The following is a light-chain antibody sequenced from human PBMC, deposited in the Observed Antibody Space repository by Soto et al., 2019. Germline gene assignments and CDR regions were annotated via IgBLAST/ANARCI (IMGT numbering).Light chain of an antibody. V-gene: IGLV2-14*01. CDR3: CSYTRSGTLI. CDR2: DVS. CDR1: SGDIGDYNY. J-gene: IGLJ1*01. Sequence: QSALTQPVSVSGSPGQSITISCVGTSGDIGDYNYVSWYQQHPGKVPKVIIYDVSNRPSGVSYRFSGTKSGNTASLTVSGLQAENEADYYCCSYTRSGTLIFGTGTTVTV.